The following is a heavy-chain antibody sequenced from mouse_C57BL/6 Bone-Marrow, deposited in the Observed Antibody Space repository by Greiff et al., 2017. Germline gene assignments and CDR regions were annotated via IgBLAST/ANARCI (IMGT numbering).Heavy chain of an antibody. CDR1: GFTFSDYY. Sequence: EVQLVESGGGLVQPGGSLKLSCAASGFTFSDYYMYWVRQTPEKRLEWVAYISNGGGSTYYPDTVKGRFTISRDNAKNTLYLQMSRLKSEDTAMYYCARRAYYGSSYLFDYWGQGTTLTVSS. V-gene: IGHV5-12*01. CDR3: ARRAYYGSSYLFDY. D-gene: IGHD1-1*01. J-gene: IGHJ2*01. CDR2: ISNGGGST.